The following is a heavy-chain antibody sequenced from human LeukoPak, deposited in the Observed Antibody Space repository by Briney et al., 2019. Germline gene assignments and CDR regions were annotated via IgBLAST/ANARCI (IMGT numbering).Heavy chain of an antibody. CDR1: GFTFSNYA. J-gene: IGHJ3*02. CDR2: ISGSGGST. CDR3: AKSLDYYDSSGPGDAFDI. D-gene: IGHD3-22*01. Sequence: GGSLRLSCAASGFTFSNYAMTWVRQVPGKGLEWVSGISGSGGSTYYADSVKGRFTISRDNSKNTLYLQMNSLRAEDTAVYYCAKSLDYYDSSGPGDAFDIWGQGTMVTVSS. V-gene: IGHV3-23*01.